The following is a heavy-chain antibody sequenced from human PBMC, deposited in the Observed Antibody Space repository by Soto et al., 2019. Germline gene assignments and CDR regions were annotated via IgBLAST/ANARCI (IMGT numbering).Heavy chain of an antibody. CDR3: AIDYVYHGIMTNLFAA. CDR1: GFTFNNYA. Sequence: EVQLLETGGGLVQPVGYRRISCTASGFTFNNYAMAWVRHAPGKGLEWVSGISGSGENTNYADSVKGRFTISRDNSKKSLDRRMTRMRAADTALYYCAIDYVYHGIMTNLFAAWGQPTLVTVSS. D-gene: IGHD3-16*01. J-gene: IGHJ4*02. CDR2: ISGSGENT. V-gene: IGHV3-23*01.